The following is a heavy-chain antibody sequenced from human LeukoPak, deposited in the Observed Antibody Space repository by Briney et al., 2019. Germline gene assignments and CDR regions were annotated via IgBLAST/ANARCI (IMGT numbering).Heavy chain of an antibody. D-gene: IGHD3-10*01. Sequence: PGGSLRLSCADSGFTFSTYSMHWVRQAPGKGLEWGPNKSFDAVHKYHADSVKGRFTISRDNGKNTLYLQMNSLRAEDTAVYYCARGNYFGSGSYGLLYYFDDWGQGTLVTVSS. J-gene: IGHJ4*02. CDR2: KSFDAVHK. CDR3: ARGNYFGSGSYGLLYYFDD. V-gene: IGHV3-30*01. CDR1: GFTFSTYS.